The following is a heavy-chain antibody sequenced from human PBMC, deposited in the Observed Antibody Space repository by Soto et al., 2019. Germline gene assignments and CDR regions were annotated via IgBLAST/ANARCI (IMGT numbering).Heavy chain of an antibody. Sequence: SVEVSCKASCYTFTSYGISWVRQAPGQGLEWMGWISAYNGNTNYAQKLQGRVTMTTDTSTSTAYMELRSLRSDDTAVYYCARRESQLLSGDDYWGQGTPVTVYS. J-gene: IGHJ4*02. D-gene: IGHD2-2*01. CDR2: ISAYNGNT. CDR1: CYTFTSYG. CDR3: ARRESQLLSGDDY. V-gene: IGHV1-18*01.